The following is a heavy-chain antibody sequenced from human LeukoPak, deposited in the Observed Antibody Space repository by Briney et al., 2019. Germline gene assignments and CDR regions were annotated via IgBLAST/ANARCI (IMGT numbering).Heavy chain of an antibody. Sequence: GGSLRLSCAASGFTFSSYAVSWVRQAPGKGLEWVSGVSGSGGRTYYADSVKGRFTISRDNSKNTLYLQMNSLRAEDTAVYYCAKDSDQELGSVDYWGQGTLVTVSS. CDR2: VSGSGGRT. D-gene: IGHD6-13*01. V-gene: IGHV3-23*01. J-gene: IGHJ4*02. CDR3: AKDSDQELGSVDY. CDR1: GFTFSSYA.